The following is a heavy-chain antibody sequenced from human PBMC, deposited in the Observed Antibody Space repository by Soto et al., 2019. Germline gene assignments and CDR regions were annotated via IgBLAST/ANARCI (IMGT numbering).Heavy chain of an antibody. Sequence: QVQLQESGPGLAKPSETVSLTCTVSGGSIRSYYWGWIRQPPGQGLEWIGHIHYSGTTYYNPSLVSRVTISVDTSKNQFSLSVTSVSAADTAVYYCTMSGTYPVSIDFWGQGTLVTVSS. D-gene: IGHD3-10*01. J-gene: IGHJ4*02. CDR1: GGSIRSYY. V-gene: IGHV4-59*01. CDR3: TMSGTYPVSIDF. CDR2: IHYSGTT.